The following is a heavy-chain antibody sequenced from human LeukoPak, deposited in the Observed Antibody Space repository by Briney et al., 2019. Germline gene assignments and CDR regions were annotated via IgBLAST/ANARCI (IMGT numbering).Heavy chain of an antibody. CDR2: ISWNSGSI. V-gene: IGHV3-9*01. J-gene: IGHJ4*02. Sequence: GGSLRLSCAASGFTFDDYDMHWVRQAPGKGLEWVSGISWNSGSIGYADSVKGRFTISRDNAKNSLYLQMNSLRAEDTALYYCAKAPCGGDCYADYWGQGTLVTVSS. CDR3: AKAPCGGDCYADY. D-gene: IGHD2-21*02. CDR1: GFTFDDYD.